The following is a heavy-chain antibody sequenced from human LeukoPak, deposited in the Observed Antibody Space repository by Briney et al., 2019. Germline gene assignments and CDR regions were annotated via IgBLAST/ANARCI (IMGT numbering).Heavy chain of an antibody. CDR2: IYYSGSA. Sequence: PSETLSLTCTVSGGSISDYSWSWIRQPPGKGLEWIGNIYYSGSANHNPSLKSRVTISRDTSKNQFSLKLTSVTTADTVVYYCARAGGVKTAALDLDYWGQGTLVTVSS. J-gene: IGHJ4*02. V-gene: IGHV4-59*01. D-gene: IGHD6-25*01. CDR1: GGSISDYS. CDR3: ARAGGVKTAALDLDY.